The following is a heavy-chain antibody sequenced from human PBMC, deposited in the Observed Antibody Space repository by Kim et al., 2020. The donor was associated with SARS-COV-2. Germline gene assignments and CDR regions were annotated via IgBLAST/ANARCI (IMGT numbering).Heavy chain of an antibody. D-gene: IGHD2-21*01. Sequence: GGSLRLSCAASGFTFSSYWMHWVRQAPGKGLMWVSRINSDGSSTSYADSVKGRFTISRDNAKNTLYLQMKTLRVEDTAIYYCATGNSHAFDIWGQGTMVSVSS. CDR3: ATGNSHAFDI. V-gene: IGHV3-74*01. J-gene: IGHJ3*02. CDR1: GFTFSSYW. CDR2: INSDGSST.